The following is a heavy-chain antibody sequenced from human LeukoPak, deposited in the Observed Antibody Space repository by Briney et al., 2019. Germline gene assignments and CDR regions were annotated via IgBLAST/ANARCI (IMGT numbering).Heavy chain of an antibody. CDR2: ISAGNRAI. J-gene: IGHJ4*02. D-gene: IGHD5-12*01. V-gene: IGHV3-48*04. CDR1: GFAFSIYH. Sequence: GGSLRLSCAASGFAFSIYHMNWVRQAPGKGLEWVSYISAGNRAIYYADSVKGRFTISRDDAENSVYLQMNSLRAEDTAVYYCARDSSRGYAADYWGQGTLVTVSS. CDR3: ARDSSRGYAADY.